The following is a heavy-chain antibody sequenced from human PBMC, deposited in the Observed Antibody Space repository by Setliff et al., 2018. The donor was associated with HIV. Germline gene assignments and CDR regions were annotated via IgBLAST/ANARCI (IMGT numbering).Heavy chain of an antibody. CDR2: IYPGDSVT. D-gene: IGHD1-26*01. V-gene: IGHV5-51*01. CDR3: IRRRRAPGTEDLEAV. CDR1: GYTFTNYW. Sequence: PGESLKISCRASGYTFTNYWIGRVRQMPGKGLEWIGVIYPGDSVTRYGPSFQGQVFISADRSITTAYLEWSSLKPSDTAMYYCIRRRRAPGTEDLEAVWGQGTLVTVSS. J-gene: IGHJ4*02.